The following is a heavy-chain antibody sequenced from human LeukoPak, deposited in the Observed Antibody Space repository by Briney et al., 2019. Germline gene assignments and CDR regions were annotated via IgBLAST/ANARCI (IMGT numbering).Heavy chain of an antibody. CDR2: INWNGGST. J-gene: IGHJ4*02. CDR1: GFTFSDYY. Sequence: GGSLRLSCAASGFTFSDYYMSWIRQAPGKGLEWVCGINWNGGSTGYADSVKGRFTISRDNAKNSLYLQMNSLRADDTALYYCARGDSSGWYFDDWGQGTLVTVSS. D-gene: IGHD6-19*01. V-gene: IGHV3-20*04. CDR3: ARGDSSGWYFDD.